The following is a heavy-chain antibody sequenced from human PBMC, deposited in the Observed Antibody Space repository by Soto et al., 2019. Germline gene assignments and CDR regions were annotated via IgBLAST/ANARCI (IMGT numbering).Heavy chain of an antibody. V-gene: IGHV3-30-3*01. CDR3: GRTPAAMITDRYTGFDA. D-gene: IGHD3-16*01. CDR1: GFTFRDYA. Sequence: GGSLRLSCVAAGFTFRDYAMHWVRRIPGKGLEWVAVISSSGDRQQYAESVKGRFTISRDNSQNTLYLQVSSLTSDDSAVFHCGRTPAAMITDRYTGFDAWGPGPRSPSPQ. CDR2: ISSSGDRQ. J-gene: IGHJ5*02.